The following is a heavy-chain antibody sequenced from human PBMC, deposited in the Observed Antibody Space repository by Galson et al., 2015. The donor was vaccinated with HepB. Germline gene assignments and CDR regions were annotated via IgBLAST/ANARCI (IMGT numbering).Heavy chain of an antibody. CDR2: IKEDGSEK. V-gene: IGHV3-7*03. Sequence: SLRLSCAASGFTFNTYWMSWVRQAPGKGLEWVANIKEDGSEKYYVDSVKGRFTISRDNAKNSLYLQMNSLRAEDTAIYYCARTRGMDVWGQGTTVTVSS. CDR1: GFTFNTYW. CDR3: ARTRGMDV. J-gene: IGHJ6*02.